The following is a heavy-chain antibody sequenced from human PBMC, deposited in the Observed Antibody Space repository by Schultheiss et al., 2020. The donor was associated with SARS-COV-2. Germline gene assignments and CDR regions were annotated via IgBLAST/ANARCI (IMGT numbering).Heavy chain of an antibody. Sequence: GESLKISCKGSGYSFTSYWISWVRQMPGKGLEWMGRIDPSDSYTNYSPSFQGHVTISADKPISTAYLQWSSLKASDTAMYYCARSGPTYYYDSSGYYPPEYFQHWGQGTLVTVSS. D-gene: IGHD3-22*01. CDR3: ARSGPTYYYDSSGYYPPEYFQH. CDR1: GYSFTSYW. J-gene: IGHJ1*01. CDR2: IDPSDSYT. V-gene: IGHV5-10-1*01.